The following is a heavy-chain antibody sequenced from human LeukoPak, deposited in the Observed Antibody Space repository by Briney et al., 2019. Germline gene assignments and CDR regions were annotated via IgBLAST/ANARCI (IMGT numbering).Heavy chain of an antibody. Sequence: GGSLRLSCAASGFTFSSYEMNWVRQAPGKGLEWVSYISSSGSTIYYADSVKGRFTISRDNAKNSLYLQMNSLRAEDTAVYYCARIRSNYRGYFDHWGQGTLVTVSS. CDR1: GFTFSSYE. V-gene: IGHV3-48*03. J-gene: IGHJ4*02. D-gene: IGHD4-11*01. CDR2: ISSSGSTI. CDR3: ARIRSNYRGYFDH.